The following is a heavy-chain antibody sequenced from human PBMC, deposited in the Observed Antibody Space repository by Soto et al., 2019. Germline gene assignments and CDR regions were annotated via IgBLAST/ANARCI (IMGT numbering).Heavy chain of an antibody. CDR3: AHRTYYYDSSGYFPFDY. V-gene: IGHV2-5*02. J-gene: IGHJ4*02. CDR2: IYWDDDK. D-gene: IGHD3-22*01. Sequence: SGPTLVNPTQTLTLTCTFSGFSLSTSGVGVGWIRQPPGKALEWLALIYWDDDKRYSPSLKSRLTITKDTSKNQVVLTMTNMDPVDTATYYCAHRTYYYDSSGYFPFDYWGQGTLVTVSS. CDR1: GFSLSTSGVG.